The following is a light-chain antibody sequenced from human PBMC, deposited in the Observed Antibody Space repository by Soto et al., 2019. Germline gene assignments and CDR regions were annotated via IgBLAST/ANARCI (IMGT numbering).Light chain of an antibody. CDR1: QGISNY. V-gene: IGKV1-27*01. CDR3: QNYNSALFP. J-gene: IGKJ3*01. CDR2: AAS. Sequence: DIQMTQSPSSLSAFVGDRVTITCRASQGISNYLAWYQQKPGKVPKLLISAASTLQSGVPSRFSGSGSGTDFTLTISSLQPEDVATYYCQNYNSALFPFGPGTKVDIK.